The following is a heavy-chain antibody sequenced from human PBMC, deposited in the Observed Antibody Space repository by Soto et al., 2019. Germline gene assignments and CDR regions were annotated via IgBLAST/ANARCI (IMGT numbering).Heavy chain of an antibody. J-gene: IGHJ6*02. CDR1: GFRIDDYG. Sequence: EVQLVESGGGLVQPGRSLRLSCAASGFRIDDYGMHWVRQVPGKGLEWVAGISYYSGSIGYADSVKGRFTISRDNAKNSLYPQMNSLSAADAALYCCATSRGGTGNGMDVWGQGTTVTVSS. D-gene: IGHD2-15*01. CDR3: ATSRGGTGNGMDV. CDR2: ISYYSGSI. V-gene: IGHV3-9*01.